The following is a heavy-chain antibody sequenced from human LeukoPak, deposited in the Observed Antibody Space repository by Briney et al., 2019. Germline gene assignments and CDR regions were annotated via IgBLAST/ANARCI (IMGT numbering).Heavy chain of an antibody. V-gene: IGHV4-39*01. J-gene: IGHJ4*02. CDR2: IYYSGTT. CDR3: ARLWWSGSSHFDY. Sequence: PSETLSLTCTVSGGSISSGSYYWGWIRQPPGMGLEWIGSIYYSGTTYYNPSLKSRVTISVDTSKNRFSLKLSSVTAADTAVYYCARLWWSGSSHFDYWGQGTLVTVSS. D-gene: IGHD6-6*01. CDR1: GGSISSGSYY.